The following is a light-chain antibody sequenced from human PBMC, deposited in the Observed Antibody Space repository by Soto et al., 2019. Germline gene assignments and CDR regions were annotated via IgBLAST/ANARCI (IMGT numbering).Light chain of an antibody. V-gene: IGLV4-60*02. CDR1: SGHKTYI. CDR2: LERSGSS. J-gene: IGLJ2*01. Sequence: QSVLTQSSSASAYLGSSVKLTCTLSSGHKTYIIAWHQQRPGKDPRYLMRLERSGSSNKGSGVPDRFSGSTSGADRHLTISNLQFDDEAHYYCETWDSDVRVFGGGIKLTVL. CDR3: ETWDSDVRV.